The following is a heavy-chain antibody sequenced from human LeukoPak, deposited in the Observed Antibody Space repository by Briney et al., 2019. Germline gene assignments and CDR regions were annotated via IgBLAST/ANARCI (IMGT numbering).Heavy chain of an antibody. Sequence: SVKVSCKASGGTFSSYAISWVRQAPGQGLEWMGGIIPIFGTANYAQKFQGRVTITTDESTSTAYMELNSLRAEDTAVYYCAKVLLYPYYYGSESYHFDPWGQGTLVTVSS. V-gene: IGHV1-69*05. CDR3: AKVLLYPYYYGSESYHFDP. CDR1: GGTFSSYA. D-gene: IGHD3-10*01. CDR2: IIPIFGTA. J-gene: IGHJ5*02.